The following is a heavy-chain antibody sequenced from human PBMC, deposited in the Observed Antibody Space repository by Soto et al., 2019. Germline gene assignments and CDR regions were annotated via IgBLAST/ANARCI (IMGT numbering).Heavy chain of an antibody. CDR2: IKSKTDGGTT. D-gene: IGHD1-20*01. J-gene: IGHJ6*03. V-gene: IGHV3-15*01. Sequence: GGSLRLSCAASGFTFSNAWMSWVRQAPGKGLEWVGRIKSKTDGGTTDYAAPVKGRFTISRDDSKNTLYLQMNSLKTEDTAVYYCTTDLVTGIYDDYYYYYMDVWGKGTTVTVSS. CDR1: GFTFSNAW. CDR3: TTDLVTGIYDDYYYYYMDV.